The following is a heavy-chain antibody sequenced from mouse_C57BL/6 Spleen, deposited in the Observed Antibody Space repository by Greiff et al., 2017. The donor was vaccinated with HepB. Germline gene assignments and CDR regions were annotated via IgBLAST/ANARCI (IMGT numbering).Heavy chain of an antibody. J-gene: IGHJ2*01. CDR3: ARGDDGY. V-gene: IGHV1-59*01. Sequence: VQLQQPGAELVRPGTSVKLSCKASGYTFTSYWMHWVKQRPGQGLEWIGVIDPSDSYTNYNQKFKGKATLTVDTSSSTAYMQLSSLTSEDSAVYYCARGDDGYWGQGTTLTVSS. D-gene: IGHD2-3*01. CDR1: GYTFTSYW. CDR2: IDPSDSYT.